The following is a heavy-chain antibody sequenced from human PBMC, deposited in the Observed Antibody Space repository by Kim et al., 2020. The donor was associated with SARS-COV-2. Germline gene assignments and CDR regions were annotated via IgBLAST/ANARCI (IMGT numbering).Heavy chain of an antibody. Sequence: GGSLRLSCAASGFTFSSYGMHWVRQAPGKGLEWVAVISYDGNNKYYADSVKGRFTISRDNSKKTLYLQMNSLRAEDTAVYYCASPYYYDSSDGAFDIWGQGTMVTVSS. J-gene: IGHJ3*02. V-gene: IGHV3-33*05. CDR3: ASPYYYDSSDGAFDI. CDR2: ISYDGNNK. D-gene: IGHD3-22*01. CDR1: GFTFSSYG.